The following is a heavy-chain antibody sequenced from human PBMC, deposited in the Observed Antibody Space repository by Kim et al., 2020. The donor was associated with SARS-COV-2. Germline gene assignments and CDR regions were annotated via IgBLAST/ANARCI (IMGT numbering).Heavy chain of an antibody. CDR2: INPNSGGT. J-gene: IGHJ6*02. V-gene: IGHV1-2*02. D-gene: IGHD5-18*01. CDR3: ARDVVGTAAVEDYYYYYGMDV. Sequence: ASVKVSCKASGYTFTGYYMHWVRQAPGQGLEWMGWINPNSGGTNYAQKFQGRVTMTRDTSISTAYMELSRLRSDDTAVYYCARDVVGTAAVEDYYYYYGMDVWCRETTVTISS. CDR1: GYTFTGYY.